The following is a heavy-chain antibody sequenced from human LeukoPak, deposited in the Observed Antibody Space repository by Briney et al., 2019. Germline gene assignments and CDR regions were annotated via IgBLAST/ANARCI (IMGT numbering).Heavy chain of an antibody. Sequence: ASVKVSCKASGYTFTSYAMNWVRQAPGQGLEWMGWINTNTGNPTYAQGFTGRFVFSLDTSVSTAYLQISSLKAEDTAVYYCARDLADVAAAVQHHYYYGMDVWGQGTTVTVSS. CDR2: INTNTGNP. CDR3: ARDLADVAAAVQHHYYYGMDV. V-gene: IGHV7-4-1*02. CDR1: GYTFTSYA. D-gene: IGHD6-13*01. J-gene: IGHJ6*02.